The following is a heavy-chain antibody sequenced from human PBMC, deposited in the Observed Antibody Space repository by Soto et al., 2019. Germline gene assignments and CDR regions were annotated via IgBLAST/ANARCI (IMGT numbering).Heavy chain of an antibody. Sequence: SGPTLVNPTQTLTLTCTFSGFSLSTSGVGVGWIRQPPGKALEWLALIYWDDDKRYSPSLKSRLTITKDTSKNQVVLTMTNMDPVDTATYYCAHSRFDDYTYYYDSSGHYWAHWGQGTLVTVSS. CDR1: GFSLSTSGVG. CDR2: IYWDDDK. J-gene: IGHJ4*02. D-gene: IGHD3-22*01. CDR3: AHSRFDDYTYYYDSSGHYWAH. V-gene: IGHV2-5*02.